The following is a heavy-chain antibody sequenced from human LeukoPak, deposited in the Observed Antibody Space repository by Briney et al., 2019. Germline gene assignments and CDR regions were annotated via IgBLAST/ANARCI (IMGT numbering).Heavy chain of an antibody. V-gene: IGHV4-4*07. J-gene: IGHJ5*02. Sequence: PSETLSLTCTVSGGSISNWYWSWFRQPAGKGLEWIGRIYSSGSTLYNPSLKSRVTMSVDTSTNQISLRLTSVTAADTAVYYCARGIDYYGSGSRNNWFDLWGQGTLVTVSS. CDR3: ARGIDYYGSGSRNNWFDL. CDR1: GGSISNWY. D-gene: IGHD3-10*01. CDR2: IYSSGST.